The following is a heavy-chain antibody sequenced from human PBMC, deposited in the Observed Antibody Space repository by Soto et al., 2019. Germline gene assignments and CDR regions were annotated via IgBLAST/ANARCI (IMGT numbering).Heavy chain of an antibody. CDR3: AKGIPQGVLLWFGEVLADY. CDR2: TYYRSRWYN. CDR1: GDSVSGNSAA. D-gene: IGHD3-10*01. J-gene: IGHJ4*02. Sequence: SQTLSLTCAISGDSVSGNSAAWNWIRQSPSRGLEWLGRTYYRSRWYNDYAVSVKSRITVTPDTSKNQFSLHLNSVTPEDTAVYYCAKGIPQGVLLWFGEVLADYWGQGTLVTVSS. V-gene: IGHV6-1*01.